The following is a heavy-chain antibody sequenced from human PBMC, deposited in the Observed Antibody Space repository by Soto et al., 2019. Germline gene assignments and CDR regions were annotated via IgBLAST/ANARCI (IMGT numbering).Heavy chain of an antibody. CDR3: AKDQSNSNPLYYFDF. CDR2: MSRTGDNT. Sequence: GGSLRLSCAASGFTFSIYAMTWVRQSPGKGLEWVSSMSRTGDNTYYADSVKGRFTISRDNSKNSLYLQMNSLRAEDTAIYYCAKDQSNSNPLYYFDFWGPGTLVTVSS. J-gene: IGHJ4*02. CDR1: GFTFSIYA. V-gene: IGHV3-23*01. D-gene: IGHD3-22*01.